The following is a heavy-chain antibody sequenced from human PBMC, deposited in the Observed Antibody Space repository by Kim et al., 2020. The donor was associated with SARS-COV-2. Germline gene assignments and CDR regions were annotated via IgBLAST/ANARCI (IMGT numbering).Heavy chain of an antibody. V-gene: IGHV4-31*02. D-gene: IGHD2-8*02. Sequence: SLKDRVTLSGDTSQNQFSLKLSSVTAADTAVYYCARGRGVTGGADWGMDVWGQGTTVTVSS. J-gene: IGHJ6*02. CDR3: ARGRGVTGGADWGMDV.